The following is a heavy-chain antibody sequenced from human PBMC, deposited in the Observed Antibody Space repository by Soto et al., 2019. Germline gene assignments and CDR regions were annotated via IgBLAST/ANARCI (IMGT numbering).Heavy chain of an antibody. CDR2: ISWNSGSI. CDR3: AKDGAARGYYYYYMDV. Sequence: EVQLVESGGGLVQPGRSLRLSCAASGFTFDDYAMHWVRQAPGKGLEWVSGISWNSGSIGYADSVKGRFTISRDNAKNSLYLQMNSLRAKDTALYYCAKDGAARGYYYYYMDVWGKGTTVTVSS. V-gene: IGHV3-9*01. D-gene: IGHD6-6*01. J-gene: IGHJ6*03. CDR1: GFTFDDYA.